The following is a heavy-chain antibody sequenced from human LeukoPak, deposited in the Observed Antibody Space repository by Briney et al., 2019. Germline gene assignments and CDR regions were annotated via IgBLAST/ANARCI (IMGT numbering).Heavy chain of an antibody. J-gene: IGHJ4*02. V-gene: IGHV5-51*01. CDR1: AYSFTSCW. CDR2: IYSGDSDS. CDR3: ARHGWGVTYYGFWSDTARDY. D-gene: IGHD3-3*01. Sequence: GESLKISSKGSAYSFTSCWIGWVRQMPRKGLVWMGIIYSGDSDSGYRPIFEGQFSISADKSSSTIYRQWSSLKASDTAMYYCARHGWGVTYYGFWSDTARDYWGQGTLVTVSS.